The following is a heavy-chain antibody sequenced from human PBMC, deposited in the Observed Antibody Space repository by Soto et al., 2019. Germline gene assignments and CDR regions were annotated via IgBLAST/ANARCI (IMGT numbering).Heavy chain of an antibody. D-gene: IGHD3-10*01. CDR3: ARGYRGVPSQYEVNDAFDV. CDR2: ISSTSTYI. Sequence: EVQLVESGGGLVKPGGSLRLSCAGSGFTFNAYAMNWVRQAPGGGLEWVSSISSTSTYIYYADSVQGRFTISRDNAKNSLFLQLNRLRAEDKGVYYCARGYRGVPSQYEVNDAFDVWGRGTMVTVSS. V-gene: IGHV3-21*01. J-gene: IGHJ3*01. CDR1: GFTFNAYA.